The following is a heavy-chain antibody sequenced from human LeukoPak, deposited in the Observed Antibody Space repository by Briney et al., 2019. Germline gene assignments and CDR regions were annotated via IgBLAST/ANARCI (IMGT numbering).Heavy chain of an antibody. D-gene: IGHD2-2*01. J-gene: IGHJ4*02. V-gene: IGHV3-73*01. CDR1: GFTFSGSA. CDR3: TRRGVVPAAMGDY. CDR2: IRSKANSYAT. Sequence: PGGSLRLSCAASGFTFSGSAMHWVRQASGKGLEWVGRIRSKANSYATAYAASVKGRFTISRDDSKNTAYLQMNSLKTEGTAVYYCTRRGVVPAAMGDYWGQGTLVTVSS.